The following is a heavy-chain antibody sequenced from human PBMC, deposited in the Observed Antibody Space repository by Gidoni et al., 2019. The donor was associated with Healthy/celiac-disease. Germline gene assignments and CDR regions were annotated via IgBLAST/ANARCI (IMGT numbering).Heavy chain of an antibody. V-gene: IGHV4-34*01. CDR2: INHSGST. CDR1: GGSFSGYY. D-gene: IGHD6-19*01. CDR3: ARIRGWQWLLDY. J-gene: IGHJ4*02. Sequence: QVQLQQWGAGLLKPSETLSLTCAVSGGSFSGYYWSWIRQPPGKGLEWIGEINHSGSTNYNPSLKSRVTISVDTSKNQFSLKLSSVTAADTAVYYCARIRGWQWLLDYWGQGTLVTVSS.